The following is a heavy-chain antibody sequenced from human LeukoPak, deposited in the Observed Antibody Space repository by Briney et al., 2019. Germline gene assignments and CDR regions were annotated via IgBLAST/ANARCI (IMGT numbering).Heavy chain of an antibody. CDR3: AHSRAWNYYDSSGPYWGY. CDR2: IYWNDDK. Sequence: SGPTLVNPTQTLTLTCTFSGFSLSTSGVGVGWIRQPPGKALEWLALIYWNDDKRYSPSLKSRLTITKDTSKNQVVLTMTNMDPVDTATYYCAHSRAWNYYDSSGPYWGYWGQGTLVTVSS. J-gene: IGHJ4*02. V-gene: IGHV2-5*01. CDR1: GFSLSTSGVG. D-gene: IGHD3-22*01.